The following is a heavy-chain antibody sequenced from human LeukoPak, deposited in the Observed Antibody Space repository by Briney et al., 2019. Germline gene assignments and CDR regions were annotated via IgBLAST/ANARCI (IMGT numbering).Heavy chain of an antibody. D-gene: IGHD2-8*01. CDR2: IIPILGTA. V-gene: IGHV1-69*13. J-gene: IGHJ4*02. CDR3: ARVGGVGSPFDY. Sequence: VASVKVSCKASGGTFSSYAVSWVRQAPGQGLEWMGGIIPILGTANYAQKFQGRVTITADESTSTAYMELSSLRSEDTAVYYCARVGGVGSPFDYWGQGTLVTVFS. CDR1: GGTFSSYA.